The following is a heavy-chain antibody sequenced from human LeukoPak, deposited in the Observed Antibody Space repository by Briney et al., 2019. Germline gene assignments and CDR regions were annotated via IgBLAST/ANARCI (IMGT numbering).Heavy chain of an antibody. D-gene: IGHD1/OR15-1a*01. CDR1: GFTVSSNY. Sequence: GGSLRLSCAASGFTVSSNYMNWVRQAPGKGLEWVSVIYSGGSTYYADSVKGRFTISRDNSMNTLYLQMNSLRAEDTAVYYCAREWEQDWGQGTLVTVSS. J-gene: IGHJ4*02. CDR2: IYSGGST. CDR3: AREWEQD. V-gene: IGHV3-53*01.